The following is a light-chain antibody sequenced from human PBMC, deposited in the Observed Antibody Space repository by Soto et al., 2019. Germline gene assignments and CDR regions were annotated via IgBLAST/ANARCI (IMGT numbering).Light chain of an antibody. Sequence: VVMTPSPLSLPVTPGEPASISCRSSQSLLHSNGYNYLDWYLQKPGQSPQLLIYLGSNRASGVPDRFSGSGSGTDFTLKISRVEAEDVGVYYCTQGLQTPLTFGGGTKVEIK. CDR3: TQGLQTPLT. CDR1: QSLLHSNGYNY. CDR2: LGS. J-gene: IGKJ4*01. V-gene: IGKV2-28*01.